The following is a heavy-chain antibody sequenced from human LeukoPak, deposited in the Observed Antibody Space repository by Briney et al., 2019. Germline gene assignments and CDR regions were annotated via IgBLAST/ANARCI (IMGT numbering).Heavy chain of an antibody. CDR1: GGTFSSYA. V-gene: IGHV1-69*04. CDR3: ARAPSQAVTYYDFWSGYSSQKRYAFDI. D-gene: IGHD3-3*01. CDR2: IISIFGIA. Sequence: SVKVSCKASGGTFSSYAISWVRQAPGQGLEWMGRIISIFGIANYAQKFQGRVTITADKSTSTAYMELSSLRSEDTAVYYCARAPSQAVTYYDFWSGYSSQKRYAFDIWGQGTMVTVSS. J-gene: IGHJ3*02.